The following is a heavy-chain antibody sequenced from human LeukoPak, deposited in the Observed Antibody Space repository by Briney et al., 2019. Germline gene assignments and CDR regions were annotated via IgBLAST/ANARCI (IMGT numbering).Heavy chain of an antibody. CDR1: GYSFTSYY. D-gene: IGHD3-16*01. CDR3: AREYDRRFDY. V-gene: IGHV5-51*04. CDR2: IYPADSDT. Sequence: GESLKISCKVSGYSFTSYYIAWVRQMPGKGLEWMGIIYPADSDTTYSPSFQGQVTISADKPISTAYLQWSSLKASDTAMYYCAREYDRRFDYWGQGTLVTVSS. J-gene: IGHJ4*02.